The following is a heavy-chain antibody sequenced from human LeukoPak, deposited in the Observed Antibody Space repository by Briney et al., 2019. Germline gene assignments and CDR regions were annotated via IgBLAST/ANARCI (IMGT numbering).Heavy chain of an antibody. CDR2: ISAYNGNT. V-gene: IGHV1-18*01. CDR3: ARRLAAAGNNWFDP. Sequence: ASVKVSCKASGYTFTSYGISWVRQAPGQGLEWMGWISAYNGNTNYAQKLQGRVTMTTDTSTSTAYMELRSLRSGDTAVYYCARRLAAAGNNWFDPWGQGTLVTVSS. J-gene: IGHJ5*02. CDR1: GYTFTSYG. D-gene: IGHD6-13*01.